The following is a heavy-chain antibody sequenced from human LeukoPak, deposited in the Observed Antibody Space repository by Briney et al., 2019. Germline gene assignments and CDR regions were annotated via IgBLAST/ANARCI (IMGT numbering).Heavy chain of an antibody. CDR1: GFTFSGSA. CDR3: AGNYDSWTGLNY. D-gene: IGHD3-3*01. CDR2: IGNKASNYAT. V-gene: IGHV3-73*01. J-gene: IGHJ4*02. Sequence: PGGPLRLSCAASGFTFSGSAMHWVRQASGKGLEWVGHIGNKASNYATDYAPSLKGRFTISRDDSKDTAYLQVNSLKPEDTAVYYCAGNYDSWTGLNYWGLGTLVTVPS.